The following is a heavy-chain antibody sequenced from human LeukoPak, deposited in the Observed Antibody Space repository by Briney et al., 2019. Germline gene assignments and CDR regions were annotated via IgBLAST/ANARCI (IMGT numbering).Heavy chain of an antibody. CDR2: ISSNGGST. V-gene: IGHV3-64*01. CDR3: ARSTYDFWSGYAGYYYYMDV. J-gene: IGHJ6*03. D-gene: IGHD3-3*01. Sequence: GGSLRLSCAASGFTFSSYAMHWVRQAPGKGLEYVSAISSNGGSTYYANSVKGRFTISRDNSKKTLYLQMGSLRAEDMAVYYCARSTYDFWSGYAGYYYYMDVWGKGTTVTVSS. CDR1: GFTFSSYA.